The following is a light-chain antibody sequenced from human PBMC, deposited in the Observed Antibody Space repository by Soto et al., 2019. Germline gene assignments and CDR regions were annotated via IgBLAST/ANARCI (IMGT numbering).Light chain of an antibody. CDR1: QSVSGSY. J-gene: IGKJ5*01. V-gene: IGKV3D-20*02. Sequence: EIVLTQSPGTLSLSPGERATLSCRSSQSVSGSYLAWYQQKPGQAPKLVIHGASSRAAGIPDRFNGTGSGTDFTLTISRLEPEDFAVYYCQQRSKWPITFGQGTRLEIK. CDR2: GAS. CDR3: QQRSKWPIT.